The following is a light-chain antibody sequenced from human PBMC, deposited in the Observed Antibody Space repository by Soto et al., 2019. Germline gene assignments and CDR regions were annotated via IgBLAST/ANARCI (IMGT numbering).Light chain of an antibody. CDR1: QSINNW. V-gene: IGKV1-5*03. CDR2: KTS. CDR3: QQFQDFST. Sequence: DIQMTQSPSTLSASVGDRLTITCRASQSINNWLAWYKKKPGGAPKLLISKTSVLENGVPSRLSGSGFGTEFTLTISSMQPEDFATYYCQQFQDFSTFGPGTKVDIK. J-gene: IGKJ1*01.